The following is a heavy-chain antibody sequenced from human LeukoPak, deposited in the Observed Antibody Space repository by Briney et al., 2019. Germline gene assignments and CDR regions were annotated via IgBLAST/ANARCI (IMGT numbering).Heavy chain of an antibody. Sequence: PGGSLRLACAAAGFTFSSYTMNWVRQAPGKGREWVSYISSSGSTMYYADSGKGRFSISRDNAENSLYLQMNSLRAEDTAVYYCARDHHRRLYDSQARDTFDIWGQGTMVTVSS. D-gene: IGHD3-22*01. CDR1: GFTFSSYT. J-gene: IGHJ3*02. CDR3: ARDHHRRLYDSQARDTFDI. CDR2: ISSSGSTM. V-gene: IGHV3-48*01.